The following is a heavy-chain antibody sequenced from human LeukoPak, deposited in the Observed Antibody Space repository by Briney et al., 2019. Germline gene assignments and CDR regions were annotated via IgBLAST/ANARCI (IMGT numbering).Heavy chain of an antibody. D-gene: IGHD1-26*01. CDR2: ISSTSVFI. Sequence: PGGSLRLSCAASGFTFSNYAMSWVRQAPGKGLEWVASISSTSVFIYYAASVKGRFTISRDNAKNSLYLQMSYLRADDTAVYYCARVVGSAIRSGVDYWGQGTLVTVSS. CDR3: ARVVGSAIRSGVDY. J-gene: IGHJ4*02. V-gene: IGHV3-21*01. CDR1: GFTFSNYA.